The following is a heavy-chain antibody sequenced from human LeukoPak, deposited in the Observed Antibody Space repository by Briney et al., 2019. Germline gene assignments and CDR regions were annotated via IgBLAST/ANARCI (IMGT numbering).Heavy chain of an antibody. CDR2: ISGSGGST. CDR1: GFTFSSYA. J-gene: IGHJ6*02. V-gene: IGHV3-23*01. CDR3: AKHMSGSYYVGYYYYGMDV. D-gene: IGHD1-26*01. Sequence: AGGSLRLSCAASGFTFSSYAMSWVRQAPGKGLEWVSAISGSGGSTYYADSVKGRFTISRDNSKNTLYLQMNSLRAEDTAVYYCAKHMSGSYYVGYYYYGMDVWGQGTTVTVSS.